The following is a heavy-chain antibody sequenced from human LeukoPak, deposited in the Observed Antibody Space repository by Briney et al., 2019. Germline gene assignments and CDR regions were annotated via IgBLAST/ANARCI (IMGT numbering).Heavy chain of an antibody. CDR3: AKEHGGSSWYEDAFDI. CDR1: GFTFSSYG. Sequence: GGTLRLSCAASGFTFSSYGMSWVRQAPGKGLEWVSDISGSGGSTYYADSVKGRFTISRDNSKNTLYLQMNSLRAEDTAVYYCAKEHGGSSWYEDAFDIWGQGTMVTVSS. V-gene: IGHV3-23*01. CDR2: ISGSGGST. J-gene: IGHJ3*02. D-gene: IGHD6-13*01.